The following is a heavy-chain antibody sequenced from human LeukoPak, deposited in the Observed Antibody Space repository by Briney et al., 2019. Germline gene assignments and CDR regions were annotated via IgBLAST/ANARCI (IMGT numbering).Heavy chain of an antibody. CDR3: ARHHGSYKSLDP. V-gene: IGHV4-59*01. Sequence: SETLSLTCSVSGGSISNYYLNWIRQIPGKGLEWIGYVFYTGITDYNPSLKSRVSISADTSKNQFSLMLTSVTAADTAVYYCARHHGSYKSLDPWGQGTLVTVSS. CDR1: GGSISNYY. D-gene: IGHD1-1*01. CDR2: VFYTGIT. J-gene: IGHJ5*02.